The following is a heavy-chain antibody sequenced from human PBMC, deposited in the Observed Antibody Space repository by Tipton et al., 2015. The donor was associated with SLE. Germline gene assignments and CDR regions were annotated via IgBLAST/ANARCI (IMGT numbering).Heavy chain of an antibody. J-gene: IGHJ6*02. Sequence: QSGPEVKKPGSSVKVSCKASGGTFSSYAISWVRQAPGQGLEWMGGVIPIYGTTKYAQRFQGRVTITADEFTSIAYMELSSLRSEDTAVYYCARVRGAADQGEGDYYYHMDVWGQGTTVTVSS. CDR2: VIPIYGTT. D-gene: IGHD6-13*01. CDR1: GGTFSSYA. CDR3: ARVRGAADQGEGDYYYHMDV. V-gene: IGHV1-69*01.